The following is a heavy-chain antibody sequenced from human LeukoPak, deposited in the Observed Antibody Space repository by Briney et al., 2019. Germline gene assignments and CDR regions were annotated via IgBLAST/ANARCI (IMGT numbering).Heavy chain of an antibody. Sequence: PGRSLRLSCAASGSTFSSYAMHWVRQAPGKGLEWVAVISYDESNKYYADSVKGRFTISRDNSKNTLYLQMNSLRAEDTAVYYCAREGGEFDAFDIWGQGTMVTVSS. CDR1: GSTFSSYA. CDR3: AREGGEFDAFDI. V-gene: IGHV3-30-3*01. CDR2: ISYDESNK. D-gene: IGHD3-10*01. J-gene: IGHJ3*02.